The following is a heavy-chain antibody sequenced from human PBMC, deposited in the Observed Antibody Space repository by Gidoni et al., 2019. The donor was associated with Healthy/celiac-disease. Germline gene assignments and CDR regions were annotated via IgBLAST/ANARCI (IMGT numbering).Heavy chain of an antibody. CDR3: ARDKLYDFWSGYRHWYFDL. CDR2: IYSGGST. J-gene: IGHJ2*01. CDR1: GFTVSSNS. D-gene: IGHD3-3*01. Sequence: EVQLVESGGGLVQPGGSLRLSCAASGFTVSSNSMSWVRQAPGKGLEWVSVIYSGGSTYYADSVKGRFTISRDNSKNTLYLQMNSLRAEDTAVYYCARDKLYDFWSGYRHWYFDLWGRGTLVTVSS. V-gene: IGHV3-66*01.